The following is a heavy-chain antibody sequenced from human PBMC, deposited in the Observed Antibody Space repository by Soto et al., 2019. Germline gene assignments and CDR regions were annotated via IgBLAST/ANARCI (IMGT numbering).Heavy chain of an antibody. Sequence: HPGGSLRLSCAASGFTFSSYAMSWVRQAPGKGLEWVSAISGSGDSTYYADSVKGRFTISRDNSKKTLYLRMNSLRAEDTAVYYCAKALVVVAANPPQHWGQGTLVTVSS. J-gene: IGHJ1*01. CDR1: GFTFSSYA. V-gene: IGHV3-23*01. CDR2: ISGSGDST. D-gene: IGHD2-15*01. CDR3: AKALVVVAANPPQH.